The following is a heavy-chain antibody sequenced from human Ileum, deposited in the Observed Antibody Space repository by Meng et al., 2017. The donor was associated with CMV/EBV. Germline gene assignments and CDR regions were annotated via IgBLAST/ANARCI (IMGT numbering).Heavy chain of an antibody. D-gene: IGHD1-14*01. J-gene: IGHJ4*02. CDR3: AKDGWYNNSPYYFDY. Sequence: GGSLRLSCATSGITFSDYALSWVRQAPGKGLEWVSSINARGSTTYYADSVKGRLTISRDNSNNTMYVQMNSLRVEDTAIYYCAKDGWYNNSPYYFDYWVQGTLVTVSS. CDR2: INARGSTT. V-gene: IGHV3-23*01. CDR1: GITFSDYA.